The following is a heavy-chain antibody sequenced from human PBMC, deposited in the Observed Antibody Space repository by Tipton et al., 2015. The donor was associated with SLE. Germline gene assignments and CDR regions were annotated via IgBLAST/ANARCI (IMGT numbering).Heavy chain of an antibody. J-gene: IGHJ2*01. V-gene: IGHV4-39*07. CDR1: GGSISSSSYY. Sequence: TLSLTCTVSGGSISSSSYYWGWIRQPPGKGLEWIGSIYYSGSTYYNPSLKSRVTISVDTSKNQFSLKLSSVTAADTAVYYCARDPGAETGSWYSDLWGRGTLVTVSS. CDR2: IYYSGST. CDR3: ARDPGAETGSWYSDL. D-gene: IGHD3-10*01.